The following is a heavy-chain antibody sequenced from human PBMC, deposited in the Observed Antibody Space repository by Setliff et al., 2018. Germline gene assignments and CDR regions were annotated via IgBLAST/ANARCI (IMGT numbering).Heavy chain of an antibody. J-gene: IGHJ4*02. CDR2: IYHSGST. CDR3: ARDLGHGGDSDY. CDR1: GHSISSDYY. Sequence: SETLSLTCTVSGHSISSDYYWGWIRQPPGRGLEWIGSIYHSGSTYYNPSLKSRVTISVDTSKNQFSLKLSSVTAADTAVYYCARDLGHGGDSDYWGQGILVTVSS. V-gene: IGHV4-38-2*02. D-gene: IGHD2-21*02.